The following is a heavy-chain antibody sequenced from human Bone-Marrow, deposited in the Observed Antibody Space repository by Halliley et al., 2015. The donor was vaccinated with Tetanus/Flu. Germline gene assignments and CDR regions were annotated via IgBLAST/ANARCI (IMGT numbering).Heavy chain of an antibody. J-gene: IGHJ4*02. CDR1: GFTVSDYY. V-gene: IGHV3-11*06. CDR2: ISSTGDYT. CDR3: ARGTTVTTGPLDY. D-gene: IGHD4-17*01. Sequence: SLRLSCAASGFTVSDYYMSWIRQAPGKGLEWVSFISSTGDYTNYADSVKGRSTISRDSAKNSLSLQMNSLRAEDTAVYYCARGTTVTTGPLDYWGQGTLVTVSS.